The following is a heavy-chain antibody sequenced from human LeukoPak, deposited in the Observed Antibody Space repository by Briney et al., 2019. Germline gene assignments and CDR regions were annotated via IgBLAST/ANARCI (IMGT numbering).Heavy chain of an antibody. D-gene: IGHD3-22*01. J-gene: IGHJ6*02. Sequence: GGSLRLSCAASGFTFSSYWMSWVRQAPGKGLEWVANIKQDGSEKYYVDSVKGRFTISRDNAKNSLYLQMNSLRAEDTAVYYCARDRLQYDSSGYSRYYYYYGMDVWGQGTTVTVSS. V-gene: IGHV3-7*01. CDR2: IKQDGSEK. CDR1: GFTFSSYW. CDR3: ARDRLQYDSSGYSRYYYYYGMDV.